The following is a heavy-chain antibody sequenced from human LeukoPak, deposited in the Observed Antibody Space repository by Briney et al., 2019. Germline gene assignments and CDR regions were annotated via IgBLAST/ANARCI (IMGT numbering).Heavy chain of an antibody. CDR3: ARSDSGTFDY. Sequence: PSETLSLTCTVSGGSISSYYWSWIRQPPGKGLEWIGYIYYSGSTNYNPSLKSRVTISVDTSKNQFSLKLSSVTAADTAVYCCARSDSGTFDYWGQGTLVTVSS. V-gene: IGHV4-59*01. D-gene: IGHD5-12*01. J-gene: IGHJ4*02. CDR2: IYYSGST. CDR1: GGSISSYY.